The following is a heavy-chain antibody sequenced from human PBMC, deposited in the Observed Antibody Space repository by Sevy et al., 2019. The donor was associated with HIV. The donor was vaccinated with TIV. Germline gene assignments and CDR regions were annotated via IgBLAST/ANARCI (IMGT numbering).Heavy chain of an antibody. CDR3: ARGVARALFDY. D-gene: IGHD2-15*01. J-gene: IGHJ4*02. Sequence: GGSLRLSCAASGFTVSSNYMSWVRQAPGKGLEWVSVIYSGGSTYYADSVKGRFTISRDNSRNTLYLQMNSLRAEDTAVYYCARGVARALFDYWGQGTLVTVSS. CDR1: GFTVSSNY. CDR2: IYSGGST. V-gene: IGHV3-53*01.